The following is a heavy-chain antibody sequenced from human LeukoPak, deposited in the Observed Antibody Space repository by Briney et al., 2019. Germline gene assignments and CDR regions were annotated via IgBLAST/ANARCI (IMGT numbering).Heavy chain of an antibody. CDR2: IYPGDSDT. D-gene: IGHD5-18*01. V-gene: IGHV5-51*01. CDR3: ARRGEAMDPFDY. CDR1: GYSFTSYW. J-gene: IGHJ4*02. Sequence: LKISCKDSGYSFTSYWIGWVRQMPGKGLEWMGIIYPGDSDTRYSPSFQGQVTISADKSINTAYLQWSSLKASDTAIYYCARRGEAMDPFDYWGQGTLVTVSS.